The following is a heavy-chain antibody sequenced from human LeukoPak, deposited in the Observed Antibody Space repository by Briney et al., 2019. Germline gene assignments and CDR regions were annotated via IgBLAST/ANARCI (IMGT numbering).Heavy chain of an antibody. J-gene: IGHJ4*02. D-gene: IGHD5-24*01. CDR1: GGSFSGYY. CDR3: ARHRRDGSPTQD. Sequence: SETLSLTCAVYGGSFSGYYWTWIRQPPGKGLEWIGEIKHSGSINYNPSLKSRVTISVDTSKNQFSLRLSSVTAADTAVYYCARHRRDGSPTQDWGQGILVTVSS. CDR2: IKHSGSI. V-gene: IGHV4-34*01.